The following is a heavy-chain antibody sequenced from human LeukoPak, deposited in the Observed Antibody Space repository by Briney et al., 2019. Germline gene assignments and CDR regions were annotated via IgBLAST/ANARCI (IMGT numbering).Heavy chain of an antibody. J-gene: IGHJ4*02. V-gene: IGHV4-31*03. CDR3: ARFTYYYDSSGPS. CDR1: GGSISSGGYY. CDR2: IYYSGST. Sequence: SETLSLTCTVSGGSISSGGYYWSWIRQHPEKGLEWIGYIYYSGSTCYNPSLKSRVTISVDTSKNQFSLKLSSVTAADTAVYYCARFTYYYDSSGPSWGQGTLVTVSS. D-gene: IGHD3-22*01.